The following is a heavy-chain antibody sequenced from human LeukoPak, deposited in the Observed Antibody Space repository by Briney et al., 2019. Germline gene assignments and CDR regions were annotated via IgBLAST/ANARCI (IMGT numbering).Heavy chain of an antibody. CDR1: GGTFNSYV. V-gene: IGHV1-69*05. J-gene: IGHJ4*02. Sequence: SVKVSCKASGGTFNSYVINWVRQAPGQGLEWMGRIIPSFGTANYAQKFQGRVTITTDESTSTAYMELSNLRSEDTAVYYCARDPDSGYLDYWGQGTLVTVSS. CDR2: IIPSFGTA. CDR3: ARDPDSGYLDY. D-gene: IGHD1-26*01.